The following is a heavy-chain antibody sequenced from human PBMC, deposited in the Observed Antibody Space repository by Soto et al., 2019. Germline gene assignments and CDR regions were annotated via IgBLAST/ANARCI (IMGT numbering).Heavy chain of an antibody. CDR2: TYYRSRWYN. V-gene: IGHV6-1*01. D-gene: IGHD1-7*01. CDR1: GDSVSSNSAA. Sequence: SQTLSLTCVISGDSVSSNSAAWNWIRQSPSRGLEWLGRTYYRSRWYNDYAVSVRSRITINPDTSKNQFSLHLNSVTPEDTAVYYCAGTTSLQRYYMDVWGKGTTVTVSS. CDR3: AGTTSLQRYYMDV. J-gene: IGHJ6*03.